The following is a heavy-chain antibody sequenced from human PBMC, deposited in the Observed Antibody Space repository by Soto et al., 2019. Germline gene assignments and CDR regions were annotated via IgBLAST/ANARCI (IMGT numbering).Heavy chain of an antibody. J-gene: IGHJ6*02. CDR3: ARLAEDSNSRVYYYYYGMDV. CDR1: GYSFTSYW. D-gene: IGHD6-13*01. Sequence: GESLKISCKGSGYSFTSYWIGWVRQMPGKGLEWMGIIYPGDSDTRYSPSFQGQVTISADKSISTAYLQWSSLKASDTAMYYCARLAEDSNSRVYYYYYGMDVWGQGTTVTVSS. V-gene: IGHV5-51*01. CDR2: IYPGDSDT.